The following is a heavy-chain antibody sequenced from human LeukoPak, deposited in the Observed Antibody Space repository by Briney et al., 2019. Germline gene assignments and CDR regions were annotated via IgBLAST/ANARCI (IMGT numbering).Heavy chain of an antibody. D-gene: IGHD6-13*01. CDR3: AKHQLAAAGWRGVDYFDY. V-gene: IGHV3-23*01. Sequence: GGSLRLSCAASGFTFSSYAMSWVRQAPGKGLEWVSAISGSGGSTYYADSVKGRFTISRDNSKNTLYLQMNSLRAEDTAVYYCAKHQLAAAGWRGVDYFDYWGQGTLVTVSS. CDR1: GFTFSSYA. J-gene: IGHJ4*02. CDR2: ISGSGGST.